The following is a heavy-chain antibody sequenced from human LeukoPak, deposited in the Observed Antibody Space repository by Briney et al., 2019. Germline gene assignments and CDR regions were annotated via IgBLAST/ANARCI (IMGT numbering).Heavy chain of an antibody. CDR3: ARAHGDYSETDY. CDR1: GGSISSGSYC. Sequence: SQTLSLTCTVSGGSISSGSYCWSWIRQPAGKGLGWIGRIYASGTTNYNPSLKSRVTISVDTSKHQFSLTLSSVTAADTAVYYCARAHGDYSETDYWGQGTLVTVSS. V-gene: IGHV4-61*02. D-gene: IGHD4-17*01. J-gene: IGHJ4*02. CDR2: IYASGTT.